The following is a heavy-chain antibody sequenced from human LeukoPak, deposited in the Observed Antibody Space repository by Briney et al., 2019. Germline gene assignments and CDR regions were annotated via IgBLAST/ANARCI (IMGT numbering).Heavy chain of an antibody. V-gene: IGHV4-59*01. CDR1: GGSISSYY. J-gene: IGHJ6*03. Sequence: SGTLSVTCTGTGGSISSYYWSWIRPPPGKGLEWIGYIYYSGCTNYNPSLKSRVSISVDTSKKHFSQKLSPVTAADTAVYYCARAVQLERPPPLIGYYYMDVWGKGTSVTVS. CDR3: ARAVQLERPPPLIGYYYMDV. D-gene: IGHD1-1*01. CDR2: IYYSGCT.